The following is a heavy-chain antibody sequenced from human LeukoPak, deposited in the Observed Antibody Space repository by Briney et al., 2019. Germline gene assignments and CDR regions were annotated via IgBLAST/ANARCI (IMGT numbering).Heavy chain of an antibody. J-gene: IGHJ4*02. V-gene: IGHV3-7*01. CDR3: ARGAMAAAGY. CDR1: GFTFSGFG. Sequence: GKSLRLSCAASGFTFSGFGMNWVRQAPGKGLEWVANIKEDGSDKYYVDSVKGRFTISRDNAKKSLYLQMNSLRAEDTAIYYCARGAMAAAGYWGQGTLVTVSS. D-gene: IGHD6-13*01. CDR2: IKEDGSDK.